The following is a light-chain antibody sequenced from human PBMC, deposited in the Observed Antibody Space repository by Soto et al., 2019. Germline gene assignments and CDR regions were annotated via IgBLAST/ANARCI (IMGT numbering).Light chain of an antibody. V-gene: IGKV3-11*01. Sequence: EIVLTQSPGTLSLSPGEGAILSCRASQSVRSFLAWYQQKPGQAPRLLIYDASNRATGIPARFSGSGSGTDFTLTISSLEPEDFAVYYCQQRGNWPLTFGGGTKVDIK. CDR3: QQRGNWPLT. J-gene: IGKJ4*01. CDR1: QSVRSF. CDR2: DAS.